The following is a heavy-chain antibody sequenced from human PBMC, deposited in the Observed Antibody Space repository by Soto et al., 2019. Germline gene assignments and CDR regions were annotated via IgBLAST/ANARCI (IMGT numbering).Heavy chain of an antibody. J-gene: IGHJ5*02. CDR1: GGSISSYY. V-gene: IGHV4-59*01. CDR3: ARVVVVAATPRWFDP. CDR2: IYYSGST. D-gene: IGHD2-15*01. Sequence: SETLSLTCTVSGGSISSYYWSWIRQPPGKGLEWIGYIYYSGSTNYNPSLKSRVTISVDTSKDQFSLKLSSVTAADTAVYYCARVVVVAATPRWFDPWGQGTLVTVSS.